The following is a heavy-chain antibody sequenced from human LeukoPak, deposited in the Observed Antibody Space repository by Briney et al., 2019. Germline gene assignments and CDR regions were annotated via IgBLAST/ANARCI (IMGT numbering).Heavy chain of an antibody. J-gene: IGHJ4*02. V-gene: IGHV3-30*18. D-gene: IGHD5-18*01. Sequence: PGGSLRLSCAASGFTFSSHGMHWVRQAPGKGLEWVAVISYDGSNKYYADSVKGRFTISRDNSKNTLYLQMNSLRAEDTAVYYCAKDHSGYSYGYGYWGQGTLVTVSS. CDR3: AKDHSGYSYGYGY. CDR1: GFTFSSHG. CDR2: ISYDGSNK.